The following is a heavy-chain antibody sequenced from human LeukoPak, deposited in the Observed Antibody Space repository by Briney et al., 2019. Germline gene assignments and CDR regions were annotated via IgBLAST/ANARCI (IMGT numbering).Heavy chain of an antibody. CDR3: AGVHSSGYYYDWFDP. CDR2: INYSGST. D-gene: IGHD6-19*01. J-gene: IGHJ5*01. Sequence: AETLSLTCIVSGVSISSNTYYWGCRRQPPGKGRESIVCINYSGSTNFNPSLKSQVTVSVDTSKKQLLLQVTSVTAADAAVYYCAGVHSSGYYYDWFDPWGQGTMVTVSS. CDR1: GVSISSNTYY. V-gene: IGHV4-39*01.